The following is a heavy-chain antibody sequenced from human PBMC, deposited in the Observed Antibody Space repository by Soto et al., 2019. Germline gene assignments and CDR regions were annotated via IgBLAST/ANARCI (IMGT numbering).Heavy chain of an antibody. Sequence: PGGSLRLSCAASGFTFDDYAMHWVRQAPGKGLEWVSGISWNSGSIGYADSVKGRFTISRDNAKNSLYLQMNSLRAEDTALYYCAKDWRRYCSGGSCYGDAFDIWGQGTMVTVSS. J-gene: IGHJ3*02. CDR2: ISWNSGSI. V-gene: IGHV3-9*01. D-gene: IGHD2-15*01. CDR3: AKDWRRYCSGGSCYGDAFDI. CDR1: GFTFDDYA.